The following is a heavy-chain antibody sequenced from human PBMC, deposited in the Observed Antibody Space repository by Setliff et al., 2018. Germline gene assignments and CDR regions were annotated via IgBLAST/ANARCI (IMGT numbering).Heavy chain of an antibody. D-gene: IGHD4-17*01. CDR2: VYYTGST. Sequence: NPSETLSLTCTVSNFSVTTVYYWGWIRQPPGKGLEWIANVYYTGSTYYSPSLASRVSMSIDTSKNRFSLKLHSVTAADTAVYYCARTSSRRYFDLWGRGTLVTVSS. J-gene: IGHJ2*01. CDR1: NFSVTTVYY. V-gene: IGHV4-38-2*02. CDR3: ARTSSRRYFDL.